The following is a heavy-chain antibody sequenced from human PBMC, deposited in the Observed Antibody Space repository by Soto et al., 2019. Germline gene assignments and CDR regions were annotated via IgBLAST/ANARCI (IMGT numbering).Heavy chain of an antibody. D-gene: IGHD6-19*01. J-gene: IGHJ6*03. Sequence: SGTLSLTCPVSGGSISSFYLGLVRQPPGKGLEWIGYIYYSGSTNYNHSLKSRVTISVDTSKNQFSLKLSSVTAADTAVYYCARSYSSGWYTGEYYYYMDVWGKGTTVTVSS. CDR1: GGSISSFY. V-gene: IGHV4-59*08. CDR2: IYYSGST. CDR3: ARSYSSGWYTGEYYYYMDV.